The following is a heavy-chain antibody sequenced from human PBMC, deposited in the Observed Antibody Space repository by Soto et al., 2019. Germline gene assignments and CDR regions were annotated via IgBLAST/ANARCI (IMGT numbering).Heavy chain of an antibody. D-gene: IGHD4-4*01. Sequence: GGSLRLSCAASGFTFSSYWMSWVRQAPGKGLEWVANIKQDGSEKYYVDSVKGRFTISRDNAKNSLYLQMNSLRAEDTAVYYCARESRGATTVIWSYYYYYYYMDVWGKGTTVTVSS. V-gene: IGHV3-7*01. CDR3: ARESRGATTVIWSYYYYYYYMDV. CDR1: GFTFSSYW. J-gene: IGHJ6*03. CDR2: IKQDGSEK.